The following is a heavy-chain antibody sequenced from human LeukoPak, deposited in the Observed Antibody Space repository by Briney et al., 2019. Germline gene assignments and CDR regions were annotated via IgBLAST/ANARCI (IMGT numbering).Heavy chain of an antibody. J-gene: IGHJ3*02. D-gene: IGHD3-3*01. CDR3: ARRFGYYDFWSGAVHDAFDI. Sequence: TSETLSLTCSVSGGSISSTNYYWGWIRQPPGKGLEWIGSIYFSGSTYYNPSLKSRVTISVDTSKNQFSLKLSSVTAADTAVYYCARRFGYYDFWSGAVHDAFDIWGQGTMVTVSS. CDR1: GGSISSTNYY. V-gene: IGHV4-39*07. CDR2: IYFSGST.